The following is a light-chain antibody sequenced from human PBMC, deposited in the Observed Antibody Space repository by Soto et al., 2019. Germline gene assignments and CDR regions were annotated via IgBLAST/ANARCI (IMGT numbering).Light chain of an antibody. CDR1: QGIGND. V-gene: IGKV1-17*01. CDR3: LQHNTYPYA. J-gene: IGKJ2*01. CDR2: AAS. Sequence: DIQMTQSPSSLSASVGDRVTITCRAGQGIGNDLIWFQQRPGKVPKRLIYAASTLDSGVPSRFSGSGSGTEFTLTINSLQPEDFVTYYCLQHNTYPYAFGQGTKLEIK.